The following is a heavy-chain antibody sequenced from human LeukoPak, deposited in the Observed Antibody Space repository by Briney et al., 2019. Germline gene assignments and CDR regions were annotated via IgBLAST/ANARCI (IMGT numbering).Heavy chain of an antibody. Sequence: SVRVSCKASGGTFSSYAISWVRQAPGQGLEWMGGIIPIFGTANYAQKFQGRVTITADESTSTAYMELSSLRSEDTAVYYCAMARGLRYFDWLGIDYWGQGALVTVSS. CDR2: IIPIFGTA. J-gene: IGHJ4*02. V-gene: IGHV1-69*01. CDR1: GGTFSSYA. D-gene: IGHD3-9*01. CDR3: AMARGLRYFDWLGIDY.